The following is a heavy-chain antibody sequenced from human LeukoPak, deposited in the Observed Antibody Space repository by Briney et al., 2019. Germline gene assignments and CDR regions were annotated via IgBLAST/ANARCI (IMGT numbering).Heavy chain of an antibody. CDR1: GFTFSSYS. CDR2: ISSSSSTI. J-gene: IGHJ4*02. Sequence: PGGSLRLSCAASGFTFSSYSMNWVRQAPGKGLEWVSYISSSSSTIYYADSVKGRFTISRDNAKNSLYLQMNSLRDEDTAVYYCARGNYYDSSGYKTGRGQGTLVTVSS. V-gene: IGHV3-48*02. CDR3: ARGNYYDSSGYKTG. D-gene: IGHD3-22*01.